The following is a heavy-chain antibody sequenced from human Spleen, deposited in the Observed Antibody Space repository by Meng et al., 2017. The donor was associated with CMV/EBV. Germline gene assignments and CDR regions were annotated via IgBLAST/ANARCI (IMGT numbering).Heavy chain of an antibody. D-gene: IGHD3-22*01. Sequence: ASVKVSCKASGYTFTGYYMHWVRQAPGQGLEWMGWINPNSGGTNYAQKFQGRVTMTRDTSISTAYMELSRLRYEDTAVYYCARDLVGYDAFDIWGQGTMVTVSS. CDR2: INPNSGGT. CDR1: GYTFTGYY. V-gene: IGHV1-2*02. CDR3: ARDLVGYDAFDI. J-gene: IGHJ3*02.